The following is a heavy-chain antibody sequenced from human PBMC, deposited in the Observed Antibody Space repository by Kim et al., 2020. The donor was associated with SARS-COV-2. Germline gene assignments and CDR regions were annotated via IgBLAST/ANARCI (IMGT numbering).Heavy chain of an antibody. CDR2: IKQDGSEK. V-gene: IGHV3-7*01. Sequence: GGSLRLSCAASGFTFSSYWMSWVRQAPGKGLEWVANIKQDGSEKYYVDSVKGRFTISRDNAKNSLYLQMNSLRAEDTAVYYCARSMIRGVIIRKWYFDLWGRGTLVTVSS. J-gene: IGHJ2*01. CDR1: GFTFSSYW. CDR3: ARSMIRGVIIRKWYFDL. D-gene: IGHD3-10*01.